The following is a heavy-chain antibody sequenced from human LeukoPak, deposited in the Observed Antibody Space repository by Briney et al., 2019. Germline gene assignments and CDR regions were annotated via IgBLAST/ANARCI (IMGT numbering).Heavy chain of an antibody. Sequence: KPGRSLRLSCAAAGFTFSSYSMNWVRQAPGKGLEWVSSISSSSSYIYYADSVKGRFTISRDNAKNSLYLQMNSLRAEDTAVYYCARDLTRITIFGLVSGYLDVWGKGTTVTVSS. V-gene: IGHV3-21*01. CDR1: GFTFSSYS. CDR3: ARDLTRITIFGLVSGYLDV. CDR2: ISSSSSYI. D-gene: IGHD3-3*01. J-gene: IGHJ6*03.